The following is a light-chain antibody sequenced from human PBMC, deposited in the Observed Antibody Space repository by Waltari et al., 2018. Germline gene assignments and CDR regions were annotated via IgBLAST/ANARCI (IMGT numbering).Light chain of an antibody. CDR1: SSDVGCYTL. V-gene: IGLV2-14*02. CDR3: SSYTSSSTPL. CDR2: DVT. J-gene: IGLJ2*01. Sequence: QSALTQPASVSGSPGQSITISCPGPSSDVGCYTLVSWYQQHPGKAPKLMIFDVTERPSGVSFRFSGSKSGNTASLTISGLQADDEADYYCSSYTSSSTPLFGGGTRVTVL.